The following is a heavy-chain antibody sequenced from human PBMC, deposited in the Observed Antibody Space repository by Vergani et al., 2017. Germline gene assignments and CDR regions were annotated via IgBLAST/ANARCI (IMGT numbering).Heavy chain of an antibody. CDR2: IYYSGST. V-gene: IGHV4-61*01. CDR3: AREKYVSGSSTDY. Sequence: QVQLQESGPGLVKPSETLSLTCTVSGGSVSSGSYYWSWIRQPPGKGLEWIGYIYYSGSTNYNPSLKSRVTISVDTSKNQFSLKLSAVTAADTAVYYCAREKYVSGSSTDYWGQGTLVTVSS. D-gene: IGHD3-10*01. CDR1: GGSVSSGSYY. J-gene: IGHJ4*02.